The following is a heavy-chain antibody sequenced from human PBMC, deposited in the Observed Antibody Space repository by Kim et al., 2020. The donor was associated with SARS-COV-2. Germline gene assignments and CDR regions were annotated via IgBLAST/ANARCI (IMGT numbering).Heavy chain of an antibody. Sequence: GGSLRLSCAASGFTFSNAWMSWVRQAPGKGLEWVGRIKSKTDGGTTDYAAPVKGRFTISRDDSKNTLYLQMNSLKTEDTAVYYCTTDPPDLWFGELLDYWGQGTLVTVSS. CDR3: TTDPPDLWFGELLDY. V-gene: IGHV3-15*01. D-gene: IGHD3-10*01. CDR1: GFTFSNAW. J-gene: IGHJ4*02. CDR2: IKSKTDGGTT.